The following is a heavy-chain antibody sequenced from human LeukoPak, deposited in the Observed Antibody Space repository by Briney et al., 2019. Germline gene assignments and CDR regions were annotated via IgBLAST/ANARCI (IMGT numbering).Heavy chain of an antibody. D-gene: IGHD3-10*01. CDR2: INPNSGGT. V-gene: IGHV1-2*02. J-gene: IGHJ4*02. Sequence: GASVKVSCKASEYTFTGYYIHWVRQAPGQGLEWMGWINPNSGGTNYAQKFQGRVTMTRDTSISTAYMELSGLISDDTAVYYCARGNHYGSGSYRWIGYYWGQGTLVTVSS. CDR1: EYTFTGYY. CDR3: ARGNHYGSGSYRWIGYY.